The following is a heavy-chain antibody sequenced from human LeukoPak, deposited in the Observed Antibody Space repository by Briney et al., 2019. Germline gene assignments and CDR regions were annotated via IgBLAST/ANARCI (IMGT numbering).Heavy chain of an antibody. CDR1: GGSISSGGYY. J-gene: IGHJ4*02. CDR2: IYYSGST. Sequence: SSETLSLTCTVSGGSISSGGYYWSWIRQHPGKGLEWIGYIYYSGSTYYNPSLKSRVTISVDTSKNQFSLKLSSVTAADTAVYYCARGVVVPAATIDYWGQGTLVTVSS. V-gene: IGHV4-31*03. D-gene: IGHD2-2*01. CDR3: ARGVVVPAATIDY.